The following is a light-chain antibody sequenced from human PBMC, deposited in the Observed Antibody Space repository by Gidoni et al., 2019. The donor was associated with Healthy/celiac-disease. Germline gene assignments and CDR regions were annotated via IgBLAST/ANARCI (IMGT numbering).Light chain of an antibody. J-gene: IGKJ2*01. CDR3: QQYNNWPVT. CDR1: QRVSSN. V-gene: IGKV3-15*01. Sequence: EIVMTQSPATLSVSPGERVTLSCRASQRVSSNLAWYQQKPGQAPRLLIYGASTRATGIPARFSGSGPGTEFTLTISSLQSEDFAVYYCQQYNNWPVTFGQGTKLEIK. CDR2: GAS.